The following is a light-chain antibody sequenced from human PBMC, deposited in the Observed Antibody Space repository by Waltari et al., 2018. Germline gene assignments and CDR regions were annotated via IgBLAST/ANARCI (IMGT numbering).Light chain of an antibody. Sequence: QSALTQPPSASGSLGQSVTISCTGASIDVGPFNYDSWYQHHPGEPPRLILYEVAMRPSGVPNRFSGSRSGNTASLIVSGLQADDEADYYCSSYTGDYSPVLFGGGTTLTVL. CDR1: SIDVGPFNY. CDR2: EVA. V-gene: IGLV2-8*01. CDR3: SSYTGDYSPVL. J-gene: IGLJ2*01.